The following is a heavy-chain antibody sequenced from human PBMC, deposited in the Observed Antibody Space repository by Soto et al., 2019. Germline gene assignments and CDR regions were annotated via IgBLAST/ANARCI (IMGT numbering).Heavy chain of an antibody. J-gene: IGHJ3*02. Sequence: SLRLSCAASGFTFSSYWMSWVRQAPGKGLEWVANIKQDGSEKYYVDSVKGRFTISRDNAKNSFYLQMNSLRAEDTAVYYCARGLRYFDWLLLDNDAFDIWGQGTMVTV. CDR1: GFTFSSYW. CDR2: IKQDGSEK. D-gene: IGHD3-9*01. CDR3: ARGLRYFDWLLLDNDAFDI. V-gene: IGHV3-7*01.